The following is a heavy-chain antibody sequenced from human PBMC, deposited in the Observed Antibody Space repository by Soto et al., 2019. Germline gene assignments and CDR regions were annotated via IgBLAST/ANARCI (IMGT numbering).Heavy chain of an antibody. CDR3: ATGVIWIGYFTVDS. CDR1: GGSFGNSA. CDR2: FIPVYRTL. J-gene: IGHJ4*02. D-gene: IGHD3-3*01. V-gene: IGHV1-69*01. Sequence: QVQLVQSGAEVKKPWSSVKVSCKASGGSFGNSAINWVRQTPGQGLEWLGGFIPVYRTLNYAQKFQGRVTRTADESTGTAYMTLSSLASDDTAVYYCATGVIWIGYFTVDSWGQGTRVTVSS.